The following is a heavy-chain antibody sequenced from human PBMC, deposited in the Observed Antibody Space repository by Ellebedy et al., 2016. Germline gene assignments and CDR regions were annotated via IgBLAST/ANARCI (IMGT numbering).Heavy chain of an antibody. CDR1: GYTFTTYA. Sequence: ASVKVSXKASGYTFTTYAIHWVRQAPGQRLQWMGWIDAGNGNTKYSQGFQGRVTFTRDTSASTAYLELSSLRSEDTAVYYCARCPRADSSTWYDYFDHWGQGSPVTVSS. V-gene: IGHV1-3*01. J-gene: IGHJ4*02. CDR3: ARCPRADSSTWYDYFDH. CDR2: IDAGNGNT. D-gene: IGHD6-13*01.